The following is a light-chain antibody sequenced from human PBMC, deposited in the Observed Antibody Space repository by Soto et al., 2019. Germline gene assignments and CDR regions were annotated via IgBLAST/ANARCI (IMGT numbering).Light chain of an antibody. J-gene: IGKJ5*01. CDR1: QSVSSDF. V-gene: IGKV3-20*01. Sequence: EIVLTQSRGALGLSPGERASLSCRASQSVSSDFLAWYQRKPGQAPRLLIYGASTRATGIPDRFSGSGSGTDFALTISRLEPEDFAVYAWQQYGDSPITFGQGTRLEIK. CDR3: QQYGDSPIT. CDR2: GAS.